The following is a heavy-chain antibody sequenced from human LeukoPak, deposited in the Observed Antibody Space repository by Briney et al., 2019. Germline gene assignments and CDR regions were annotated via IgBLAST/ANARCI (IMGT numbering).Heavy chain of an antibody. V-gene: IGHV3-66*01. J-gene: IGHJ3*02. CDR1: GFTVSSKD. Sequence: GGSLRLSCAASGFTVSSKDMSWVRQAPGKGLEWVSAIYRDSNTYYTSSVRGRFTVSRDNSKNTVSLQMDSLRAEDTAVYYCARDFRYDSSGYKRAAFDIWGQGTMVTVSS. CDR3: ARDFRYDSSGYKRAAFDI. CDR2: IYRDSNT. D-gene: IGHD3-22*01.